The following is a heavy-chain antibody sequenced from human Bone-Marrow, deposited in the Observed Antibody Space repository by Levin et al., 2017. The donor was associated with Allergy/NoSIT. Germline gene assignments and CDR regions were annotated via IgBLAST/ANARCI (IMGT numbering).Heavy chain of an antibody. J-gene: IGHJ6*02. D-gene: IGHD3-3*01. CDR3: AGERLEWLLSDAGMDV. CDR1: GFTFSSYE. V-gene: IGHV3-48*03. Sequence: PGGSLRLSCAASGFTFSSYEMNWVRQAPGKGLEWVSYISSSGSTIYYADSVKGRFTISRDNAKNSLYLQMNSLRAEDTAVYYCAGERLEWLLSDAGMDVWGQGTTVTVSS. CDR2: ISSSGSTI.